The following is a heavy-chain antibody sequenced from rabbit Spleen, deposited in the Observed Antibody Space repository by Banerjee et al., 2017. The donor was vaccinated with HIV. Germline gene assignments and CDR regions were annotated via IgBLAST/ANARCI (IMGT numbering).Heavy chain of an antibody. D-gene: IGHD1-1*01. CDR3: ARDLTGVIGWNFGW. V-gene: IGHV1S40*01. Sequence: QSLEESGGDLVKPGASLTLTCTASGFSFTSRYYICWVRQAPGKGLEWIACIDTNDGDTDYANWPKGRFTISKTSSTTVTLQVTSLTAADTATYFCARDLTGVIGWNFGWWGQGTLVTVS. J-gene: IGHJ4*01. CDR1: GFSFTSRYY. CDR2: IDTNDGDT.